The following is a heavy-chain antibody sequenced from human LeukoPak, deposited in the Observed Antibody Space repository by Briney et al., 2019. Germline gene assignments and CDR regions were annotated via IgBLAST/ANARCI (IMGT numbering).Heavy chain of an antibody. CDR2: ISYDGSNK. V-gene: IGHV3-30*18. J-gene: IGHJ4*02. Sequence: GGSLRLSCAASGFTFSSYGMHWVRQAPGKGLEWVAVISYDGSNKYYADSVKGRFTISRDNSKNTLYLQMNSLRAEDTAVYYCAKDYNTIAYRSGWYGSRIEYWGQGTLVTVSS. CDR3: AKDYNTIAYRSGWYGSRIEY. D-gene: IGHD6-19*01. CDR1: GFTFSSYG.